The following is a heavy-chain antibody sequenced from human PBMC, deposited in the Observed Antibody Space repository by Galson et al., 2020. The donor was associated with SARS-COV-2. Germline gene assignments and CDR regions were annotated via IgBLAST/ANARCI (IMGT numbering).Heavy chain of an antibody. CDR2: ISDSGGGT. V-gene: IGHV3-23*01. D-gene: IGHD3-9*01. J-gene: IGHJ4*02. CDR3: ARVLFISRYFFDH. Sequence: GGSLRLSCAASVFLFTNFHMTWVRQSPRKGLEWVSTISDSGGGTYYADSVQGRFTISRDNSKNMLFLDMNSLRAEDTAIYYCARVLFISRYFFDHWGQGTLVTVSS. CDR1: VFLFTNFH.